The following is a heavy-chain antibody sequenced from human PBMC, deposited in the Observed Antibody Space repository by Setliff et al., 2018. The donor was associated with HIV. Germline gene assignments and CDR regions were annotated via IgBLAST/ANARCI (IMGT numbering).Heavy chain of an antibody. CDR2: INHSGTT. V-gene: IGHV4-34*01. CDR3: VRQHGDYAFDP. D-gene: IGHD4-17*01. J-gene: IGHJ5*02. Sequence: KPSETLSLTCAVYGGSFSGHYWSWIRQPPGKGLEWIGEINHSGTTNYNPSLKSRVIMSIDTSKNQFSLKLTSVTAADTAVYYCVRQHGDYAFDPWGQGTLVTVSS. CDR1: GGSFSGHY.